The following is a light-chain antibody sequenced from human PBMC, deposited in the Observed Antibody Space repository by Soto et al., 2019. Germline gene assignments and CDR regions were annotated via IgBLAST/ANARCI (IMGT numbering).Light chain of an antibody. J-gene: IGKJ2*01. V-gene: IGKV1-5*01. CDR3: QQYDAYPHT. CDR2: DGS. CDR1: QSISTW. Sequence: IQMTQSPSTLSASVGDRVTITCRASQSISTWLTWYQQRPGEAPKLLIYDGSTLESGVPSTFSGSGSGTEFTLTIISLQPDDFATYYCQQYDAYPHTFGQGTKLEIK.